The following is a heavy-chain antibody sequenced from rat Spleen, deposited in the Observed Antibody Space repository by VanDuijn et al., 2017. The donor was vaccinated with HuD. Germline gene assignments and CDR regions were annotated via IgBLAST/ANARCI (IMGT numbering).Heavy chain of an antibody. Sequence: EVQLVESDGGLVQPGRSLKLSCAASGFTFSDYFMAWVRQAPTKGLEWVATISFDGGRNFYRDSVKGRFTISRDNAKSTLYLQMDSLRSEDTATYYCASLPGYNSGWFDYWGQGVMVTVSS. V-gene: IGHV5-29*01. CDR3: ASLPGYNSGWFDY. D-gene: IGHD1-4*01. CDR1: GFTFSDYF. J-gene: IGHJ2*01. CDR2: ISFDGGRN.